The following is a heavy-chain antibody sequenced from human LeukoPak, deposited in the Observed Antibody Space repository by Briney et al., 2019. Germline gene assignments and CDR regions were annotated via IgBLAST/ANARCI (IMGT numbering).Heavy chain of an antibody. D-gene: IGHD3-22*01. CDR3: ARARRITMIVVANNWFDP. Sequence: ASVKVSCKASGYTFTNYAMHWVRQAPGQRLEWMGWINTGNGNTKYSQEFQGRVTMTRDTSISTAYMELSRLRSDDTAVYYCARARRITMIVVANNWFDPWGQGTLVTVSS. CDR2: INTGNGNT. V-gene: IGHV1-3*04. J-gene: IGHJ5*02. CDR1: GYTFTNYA.